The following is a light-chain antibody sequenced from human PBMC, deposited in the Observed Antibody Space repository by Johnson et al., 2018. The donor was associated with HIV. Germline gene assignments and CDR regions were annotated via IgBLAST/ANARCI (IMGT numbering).Light chain of an antibody. CDR3: GTWDSSLTASYV. Sequence: QSVLTQPPSVSAAPGQKVTISCSGNNSNIGNNYVSWYQHLPGTAPKLLIYDNDQRPSGIPDRFSGSKSGTSATLDITGLQTGDGADYYCGTWDSSLTASYVLGTGTKVTVL. CDR2: DND. J-gene: IGLJ1*01. CDR1: NSNIGNNY. V-gene: IGLV1-51*01.